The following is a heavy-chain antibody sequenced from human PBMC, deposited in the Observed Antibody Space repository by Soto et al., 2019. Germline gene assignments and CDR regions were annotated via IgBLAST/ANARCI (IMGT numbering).Heavy chain of an antibody. CDR3: AKDPGIAAAGTDY. CDR2: ISYDGSNK. D-gene: IGHD6-13*01. Sequence: GGSLRLSCAASGFTFSSYGMHWVRQAPGKGLEWVAVISYDGSNKYYADSVKGRFTISRDNSKNTLYLQMNSLRAEDTAVYYCAKDPGIAAAGTDYWGQGTLGTVSS. J-gene: IGHJ4*02. V-gene: IGHV3-30*18. CDR1: GFTFSSYG.